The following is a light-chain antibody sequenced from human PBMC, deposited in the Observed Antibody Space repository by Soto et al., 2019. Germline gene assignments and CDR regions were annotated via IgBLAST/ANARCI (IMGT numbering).Light chain of an antibody. V-gene: IGLV1-40*01. CDR2: GDS. CDR1: SSNIGAGYD. CDR3: QSNDNGLSGSDV. J-gene: IGLJ1*01. Sequence: QSVLTQPPSLSGAPGERGTISCTGSSSNIGAGYDVNWYQQLPETAPKLLIFGDSNRPSGVPDRFSGSKSGTSASLVITGLQADDEADYYCQSNDNGLSGSDVFGTGTKVTVL.